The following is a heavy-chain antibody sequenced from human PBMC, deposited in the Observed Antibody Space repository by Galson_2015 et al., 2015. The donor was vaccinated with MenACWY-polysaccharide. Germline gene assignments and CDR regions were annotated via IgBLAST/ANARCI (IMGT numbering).Heavy chain of an antibody. CDR3: ARGTGADH. J-gene: IGHJ4*02. V-gene: IGHV1-3*01. Sequence: SVKVSCKASGYTFPKYPMHWVRQAPGQGLEWMGCINAGSDDTEYSQNFRGRVTITRDTSANTAYMELSSLTSEDTAVYFCARGTGADHRGQGTLVTVSS. CDR2: INAGSDDT. CDR1: GYTFPKYP. D-gene: IGHD3/OR15-3a*01.